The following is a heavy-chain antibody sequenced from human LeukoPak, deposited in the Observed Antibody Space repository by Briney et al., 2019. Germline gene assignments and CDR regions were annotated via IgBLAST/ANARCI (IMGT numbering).Heavy chain of an antibody. J-gene: IGHJ4*02. CDR2: ISTSSSYI. D-gene: IGHD1-1*01. Sequence: GGSLRLSCAASGFTFSTYNMNWVRQAPGKGLEWVSCISTSSSYIYYSDSVKGRFTISRDNAKNSFYLQMNSLRAEDTAVYYCAYYHVNEEPPTFWGQGTLVTVSS. V-gene: IGHV3-21*01. CDR1: GFTFSTYN. CDR3: AYYHVNEEPPTF.